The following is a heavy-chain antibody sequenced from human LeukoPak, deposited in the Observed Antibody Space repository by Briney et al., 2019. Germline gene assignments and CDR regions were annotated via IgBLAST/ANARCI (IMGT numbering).Heavy chain of an antibody. D-gene: IGHD5-18*01. CDR2: IYPGDSDT. V-gene: IGHV5-51*01. Sequence: GESLKISCKCSGYSFTSYWIGWVRQMPGKGLEWMGIIYPGDSDTRYGPSFQGQVTISADKSISTAYLQWSSLKASDTAMYYCARRQEEGYSYGLSFDYWGQGTLVTVSS. CDR3: ARRQEEGYSYGLSFDY. J-gene: IGHJ4*02. CDR1: GYSFTSYW.